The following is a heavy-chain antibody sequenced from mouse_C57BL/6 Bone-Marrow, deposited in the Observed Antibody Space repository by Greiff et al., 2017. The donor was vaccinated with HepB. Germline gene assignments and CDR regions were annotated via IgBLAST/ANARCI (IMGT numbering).Heavy chain of an antibody. CDR1: GYSFTSYY. D-gene: IGHD1-1*01. V-gene: IGHV1-66*01. J-gene: IGHJ2*01. Sequence: QVQLKESGPELVKPGASVKISCKASGYSFTSYYIHWVKQRPGQGLEWIGGIYPGSGNTKYNEKFKGKATLTADTSSSTAYMQLSSLTSEDSAVYYCARCWCVRYFDYWGQGTTLTVSS. CDR2: IYPGSGNT. CDR3: ARCWCVRYFDY.